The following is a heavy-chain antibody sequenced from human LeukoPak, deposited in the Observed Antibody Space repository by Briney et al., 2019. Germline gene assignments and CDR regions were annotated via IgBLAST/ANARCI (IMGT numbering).Heavy chain of an antibody. CDR1: GGSISSGSYY. Sequence: SETLSLTCTVSGGSISSGSYYWSWIRQPAGKGLEWIGRIYTSGSTNYNPSLKSRVTISVDTSKNQFSLKLSSVTAADTAVHYCAGGGRYYTMDYWGQGTLVTVSS. CDR2: IYTSGST. J-gene: IGHJ4*02. CDR3: AGGGRYYTMDY. V-gene: IGHV4-61*02. D-gene: IGHD3-3*01.